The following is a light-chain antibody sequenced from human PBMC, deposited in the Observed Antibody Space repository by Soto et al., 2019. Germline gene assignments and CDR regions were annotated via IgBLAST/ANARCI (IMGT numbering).Light chain of an antibody. Sequence: QSVLTQPASVSGSPGQSITIYCTGTSSDIGAYNYVSWCQQYPGKAPKLMIYDVSNRPSGVSNRFSGSKSGNTASLTISELQAEDEADYYCSSYATSTTLPYVFGTGTKLTVL. CDR1: SSDIGAYNY. V-gene: IGLV2-14*01. CDR3: SSYATSTTLPYV. CDR2: DVS. J-gene: IGLJ1*01.